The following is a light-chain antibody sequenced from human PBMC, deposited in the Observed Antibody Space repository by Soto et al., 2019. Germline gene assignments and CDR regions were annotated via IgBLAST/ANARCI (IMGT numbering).Light chain of an antibody. CDR1: SSDVGSYNL. V-gene: IGLV2-23*02. CDR2: EVN. CDR3: CSYARSSTLYV. J-gene: IGLJ1*01. Sequence: QSALTQPASVSGSPGQSITISCTGTSSDVGSYNLVSWYQQHPGKAPKLIIFEVNKRPSGVSNRFSGSKSGNTASLTISALLAEDEADYYCCSYARSSTLYVFGTGTKLTVL.